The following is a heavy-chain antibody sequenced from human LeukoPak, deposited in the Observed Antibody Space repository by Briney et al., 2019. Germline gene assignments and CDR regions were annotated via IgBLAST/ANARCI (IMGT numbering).Heavy chain of an antibody. CDR1: GFTFSSYW. D-gene: IGHD3-10*01. CDR3: ARDDYGSGSWNDY. J-gene: IGHJ4*02. V-gene: IGHV3-7*03. Sequence: GGSLRLSCAASGFTFSSYWMSWVRQAPGQGLEWVANIKLDGSEKYYVDSVKGRFTISRDNAKNSLYLQMNSLRAEDTALYYCARDDYGSGSWNDYWGQGTLVTVSS. CDR2: IKLDGSEK.